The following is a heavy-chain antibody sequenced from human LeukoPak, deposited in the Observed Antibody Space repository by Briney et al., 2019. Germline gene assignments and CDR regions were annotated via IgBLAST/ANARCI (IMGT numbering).Heavy chain of an antibody. CDR1: GLTVSSNY. V-gene: IGHV3-53*01. D-gene: IGHD3-22*01. CDR3: TRLLYYYDSDIYQRYFDY. CDR2: IYSGGNT. J-gene: IGHJ4*02. Sequence: GGSLRLSCAASGLTVSSNYMNWVRQAPGKGLEWVSIIYSGGNTHYADSVTGRFTISRDNSQNTLYLQMNSLRREDTAVYYCTRLLYYYDSDIYQRYFDYWGQGTLVTVSS.